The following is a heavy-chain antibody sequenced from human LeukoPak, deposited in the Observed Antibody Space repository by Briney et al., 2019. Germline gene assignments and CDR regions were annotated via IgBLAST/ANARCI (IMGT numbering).Heavy chain of an antibody. CDR2: TNPSGGST. Sequence: ASVKVSCKASGYTFTSYYMHWVRQAPGQGLEWMGITNPSGGSTSYAQKFQGRVTMTRDTSTSTVYMELSSLRSEDTAVYYCARDLLTDYADYWGQGTLVTVSS. V-gene: IGHV1-46*01. D-gene: IGHD4-17*01. CDR1: GYTFTSYY. J-gene: IGHJ4*02. CDR3: ARDLLTDYADY.